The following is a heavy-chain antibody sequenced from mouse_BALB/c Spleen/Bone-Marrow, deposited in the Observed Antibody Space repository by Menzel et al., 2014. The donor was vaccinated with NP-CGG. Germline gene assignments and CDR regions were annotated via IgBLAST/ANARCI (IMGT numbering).Heavy chain of an antibody. CDR1: GYTFTSYW. V-gene: IGHV1S22*01. J-gene: IGHJ3*01. Sequence: LQQSGSELVRPGASVKLSCKASGYTFTSYWMHWVKQRPGQGLEWIGNIYPGSGSTNYDEKFKSKATLTVDTSSSTAYMQLSSLTSEDSAVYYCTRPGYDVAYWGQGTLVTVSA. CDR3: TRPGYDVAY. D-gene: IGHD2-2*01. CDR2: IYPGSGST.